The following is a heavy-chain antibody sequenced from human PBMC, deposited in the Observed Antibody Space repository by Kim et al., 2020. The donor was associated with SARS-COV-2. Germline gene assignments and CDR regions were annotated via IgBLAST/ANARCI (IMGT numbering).Heavy chain of an antibody. D-gene: IGHD3-10*01. Sequence: GGSLRLSCEASGFTFRTYGMHWVRQAPGKGLDWVAVVASDGSVEFYVDSAKGRFTISRDNSRNTVYLQMNSLRVEDTAVYYCAKEIADGFPLERWGQGTL. CDR2: VASDGSVE. V-gene: IGHV3-30*18. CDR3: AKEIADGFPLER. CDR1: GFTFRTYG. J-gene: IGHJ4*02.